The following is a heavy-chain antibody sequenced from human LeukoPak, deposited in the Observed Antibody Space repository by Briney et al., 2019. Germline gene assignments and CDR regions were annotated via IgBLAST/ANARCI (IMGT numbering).Heavy chain of an antibody. D-gene: IGHD6-13*01. V-gene: IGHV1-69*06. J-gene: IGHJ4*02. CDR2: IIPIFGTA. CDR3: AREGSSSWHPFDY. Sequence: GASVKVSCKASGGTFSSYAISWVRQAPGQGLEWMGGIIPIFGTANYAQKFQGRVTITADKSTSTAYMELSSLRSEDTAVYYCAREGSSSWHPFDYWGQGTLVTVSS. CDR1: GGTFSSYA.